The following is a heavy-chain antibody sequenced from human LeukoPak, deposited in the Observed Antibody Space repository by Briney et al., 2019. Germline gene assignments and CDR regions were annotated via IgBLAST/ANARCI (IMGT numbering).Heavy chain of an antibody. V-gene: IGHV3-23*01. J-gene: IGHJ4*02. CDR2: ISGSDRTT. CDR3: AKDGNYLDSSGYLIPFDY. CDR1: GFTFSRFA. D-gene: IGHD3-22*01. Sequence: PGGSLRLSCEASGFTFSRFAMSWVRQAPGKGLEWVSSISGSDRTTYYADSVKGRFTISRDNSKNILYLQMNSLRADGTALYYCAKDGNYLDSSGYLIPFDYWGLGTLVTVSS.